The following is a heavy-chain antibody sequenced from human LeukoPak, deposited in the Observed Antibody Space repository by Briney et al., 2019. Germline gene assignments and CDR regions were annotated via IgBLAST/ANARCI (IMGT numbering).Heavy chain of an antibody. Sequence: GGSLRLSCAASGFTFSSYAMHWVRQAPGKGLEWVAVISYDGSNKYYADSVKGRFTISRGNSKNTLYLQMNSLRAEDTAVYYCARGPGVSDYWGQGTLVTVSS. J-gene: IGHJ4*02. V-gene: IGHV3-30-3*01. CDR2: ISYDGSNK. CDR3: ARGPGVSDY. D-gene: IGHD7-27*01. CDR1: GFTFSSYA.